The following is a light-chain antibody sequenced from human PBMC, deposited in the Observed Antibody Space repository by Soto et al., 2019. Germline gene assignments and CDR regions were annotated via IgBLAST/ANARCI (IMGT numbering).Light chain of an antibody. V-gene: IGKV3-11*01. Sequence: FTHSPAPLSLSQEERATLSCRASQSVSSYLAWYQQKPGQAPRLLIYDASNRATGIPARFSGSGSGTDFTLTISSLEPEDFAVYYCQQYNNWSWTFGQGTNVDIK. CDR1: QSVSSY. CDR2: DAS. CDR3: QQYNNWSWT. J-gene: IGKJ1*01.